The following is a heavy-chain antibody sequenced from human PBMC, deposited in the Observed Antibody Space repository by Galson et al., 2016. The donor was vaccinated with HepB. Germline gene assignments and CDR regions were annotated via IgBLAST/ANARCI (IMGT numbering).Heavy chain of an antibody. CDR2: ISGSGGNS. J-gene: IGHJ2*01. CDR1: GFTFSGYK. Sequence: LRLSCAASGFTFSGYKMNWVRQAPGKGLEWVSAISGSGGNSYYADSVKGRFTISRDNSKNTLYVQMHSLRAEDTAVYYCAKDYYDSSGYRSYWYFDLWGRGTLVTVSS. CDR3: AKDYYDSSGYRSYWYFDL. D-gene: IGHD3-22*01. V-gene: IGHV3-23*01.